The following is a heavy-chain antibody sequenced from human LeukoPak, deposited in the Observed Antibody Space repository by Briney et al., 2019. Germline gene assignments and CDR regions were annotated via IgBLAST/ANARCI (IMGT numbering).Heavy chain of an antibody. CDR2: IRYDGSNK. J-gene: IGHJ3*02. V-gene: IGHV3-30*02. Sequence: GSLGLSCAASGFPFSSYGMHWVRQAPGKGLEWVAFIRYDGSNKYYADSVKGRFTISRDNAKNSLYLQMNSLRAEDTAVYYCARSGRGYEDAFDIWGQGTMVTVSS. CDR3: ARSGRGYEDAFDI. CDR1: GFPFSSYG. D-gene: IGHD5-12*01.